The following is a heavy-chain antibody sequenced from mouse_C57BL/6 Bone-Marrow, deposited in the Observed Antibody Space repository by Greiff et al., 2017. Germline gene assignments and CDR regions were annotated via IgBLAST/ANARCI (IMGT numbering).Heavy chain of an antibody. V-gene: IGHV5-4*01. J-gene: IGHJ4*01. CDR3: AGGYLYAMDY. CDR2: ISDGGSYT. D-gene: IGHD2-2*01. Sequence: EVQRVESGGGLVKPGGSLKLSCAASGFTFSSYAMSWVRQTPEKRLEWVATISDGGSYTYYPANVKGRFTISRDNAKNNLYLQMSHLKSEDTSMYYCAGGYLYAMDYWGQGTSVTVSS. CDR1: GFTFSSYA.